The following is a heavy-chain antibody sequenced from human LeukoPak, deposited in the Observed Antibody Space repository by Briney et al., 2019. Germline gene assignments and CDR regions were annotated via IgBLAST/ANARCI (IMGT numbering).Heavy chain of an antibody. V-gene: IGHV4-59*01. Sequence: PSETLSLTCTVSGGSISSYYWSWIRQPPGKGLEWIGYIYYSGSTNYNPSLKSRVTISVDTSKNQFSLKLSSVTAADTAVYYCARERYFDWLSPNWFDPWGQGTLVTVSS. J-gene: IGHJ5*02. D-gene: IGHD3-9*01. CDR1: GGSISSYY. CDR2: IYYSGST. CDR3: ARERYFDWLSPNWFDP.